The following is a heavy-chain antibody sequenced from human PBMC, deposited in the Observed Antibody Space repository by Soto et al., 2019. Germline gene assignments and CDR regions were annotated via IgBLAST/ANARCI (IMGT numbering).Heavy chain of an antibody. CDR2: IIPIFGTA. CDR1: GGTFSSYA. Sequence: SVKVSCKASGGTFSSYAISWVRQAPGQGLEWMGGIIPIFGTANYAQKFQGRATITADESTSTAYMELSSLRSEDTAVYYCASRAPAGASRPYYYGMDVWGQGTTVTVSS. V-gene: IGHV1-69*13. J-gene: IGHJ6*02. D-gene: IGHD3-10*01. CDR3: ASRAPAGASRPYYYGMDV.